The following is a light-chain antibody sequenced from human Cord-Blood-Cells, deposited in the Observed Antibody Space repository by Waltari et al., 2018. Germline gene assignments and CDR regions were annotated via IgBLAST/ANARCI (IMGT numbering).Light chain of an antibody. CDR1: ALPKQY. V-gene: IGLV3-25*03. Sequence: YELTHPPSVSVSPGQTARLPCPGDALPKQYAYWYQQKPGQAPVLVIYKDSERPSGIPERFSGSSSGTTVTLTISGVQAEDEADYYCQSADSSGTYVVFGGGTKLTVL. J-gene: IGLJ2*01. CDR3: QSADSSGTYVV. CDR2: KDS.